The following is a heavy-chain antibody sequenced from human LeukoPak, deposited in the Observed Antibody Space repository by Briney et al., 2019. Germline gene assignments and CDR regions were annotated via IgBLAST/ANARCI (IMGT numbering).Heavy chain of an antibody. CDR3: ARCRRTTGHYGY. CDR1: GYTFTGYY. CDR2: INPNSGGT. Sequence: ASVKVSCKASGYTFTGYYMHWVRQAPGQGLKWMGWINPNSGGTNYAQKFQGRVTMTRDTSISTAYMELSRLRSDDTAVYYCARCRRTTGHYGYWGQGTLVTVSS. V-gene: IGHV1-2*02. D-gene: IGHD3-22*01. J-gene: IGHJ4*02.